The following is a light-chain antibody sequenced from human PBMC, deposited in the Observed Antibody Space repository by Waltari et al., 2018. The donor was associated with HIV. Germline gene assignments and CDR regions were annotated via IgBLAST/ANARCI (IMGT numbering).Light chain of an antibody. CDR2: RDD. CDR1: THHVRRST. J-gene: IGLJ2*01. V-gene: IGLV1-44*01. CDR3: ATWDGSLNGVL. Sequence: QSVLTQPPSASRTPGRRVTISCAVSTHHVRRSTVRWLHHLPGMAPKLSGTATELLLFRDDQRPSGVPDRFSGSKSGTSASLAISGLQSEDEADYYCATWDGSLNGVLFGGGTKLTVL.